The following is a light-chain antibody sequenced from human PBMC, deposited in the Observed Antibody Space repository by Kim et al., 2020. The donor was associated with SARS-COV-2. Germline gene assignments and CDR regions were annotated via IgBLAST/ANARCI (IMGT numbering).Light chain of an antibody. V-gene: IGLV3-1*01. CDR1: KLGDKY. J-gene: IGLJ3*02. Sequence: SYELTQPPSVSVSPGQTASITCSGDKLGDKYACWYQQKPGQSPVLVIYQDSKRPSGIPERFSGYNSGNTATLTISGTQAMDEADYYCQAWDSITGVFGGVTLLTVL. CDR2: QDS. CDR3: QAWDSITGV.